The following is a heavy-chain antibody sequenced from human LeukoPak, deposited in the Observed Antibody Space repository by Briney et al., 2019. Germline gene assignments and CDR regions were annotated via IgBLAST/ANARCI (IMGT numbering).Heavy chain of an antibody. V-gene: IGHV4-59*01. Sequence: PSETLSLTXTVSGGSISSYYWGWIRQPPGKGLEWIGYIYYSGNTNYNPSLKSRVTISVDTSKNQFSLKLSSVTAADTAVYYCARKRRLLESGFDPWGQGALVTVSS. CDR2: IYYSGNT. CDR1: GGSISSYY. CDR3: ARKRRLLESGFDP. D-gene: IGHD3-3*01. J-gene: IGHJ5*02.